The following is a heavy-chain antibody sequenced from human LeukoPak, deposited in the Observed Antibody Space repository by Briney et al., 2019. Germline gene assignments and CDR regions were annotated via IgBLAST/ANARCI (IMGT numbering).Heavy chain of an antibody. CDR3: ARSRFAAAGYFDY. D-gene: IGHD6-13*01. CDR1: GGSISSGGYY. Sequence: SETLSLTCTVSGGSISSGGYYWSWIRQHPGKGLEWIGYIYYSGSTYYNPSLKSRVTISVDTSKNQFSLKLSSVTAADTAVYYCARSRFAAAGYFDYWGQGTLVTVSS. CDR2: IYYSGST. J-gene: IGHJ4*02. V-gene: IGHV4-31*03.